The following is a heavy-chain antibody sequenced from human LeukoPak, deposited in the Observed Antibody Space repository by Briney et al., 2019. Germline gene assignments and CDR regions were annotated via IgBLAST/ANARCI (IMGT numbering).Heavy chain of an antibody. J-gene: IGHJ4*02. D-gene: IGHD6-6*01. CDR2: IKQDGSEK. Sequence: GGSLRLSCAASGFTFSSYWMSWVRQAPGKGLEWVANIKQDGSEKYYVDSVEGRFTISRDNAKNSLYLQMNSLRAEDTAVYYCARAGVIAALGYWGQGTLVTVSS. V-gene: IGHV3-7*01. CDR1: GFTFSSYW. CDR3: ARAGVIAALGY.